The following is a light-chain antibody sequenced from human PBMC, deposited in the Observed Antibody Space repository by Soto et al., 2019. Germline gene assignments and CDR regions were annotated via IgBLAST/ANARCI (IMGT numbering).Light chain of an antibody. V-gene: IGKV3-20*01. CDR3: QQYGDSPIT. Sequence: EVVLTQSAGTLSLSPGERATLSCRASQSVSSSSSSLAWYQQKPGQAPRLLIYGASSRATGIPDRFSGSGSGTDFTLTISRLEPEDFAVYYCQQYGDSPITFGQGTRLEI. CDR1: QSVSSSSSS. J-gene: IGKJ5*01. CDR2: GAS.